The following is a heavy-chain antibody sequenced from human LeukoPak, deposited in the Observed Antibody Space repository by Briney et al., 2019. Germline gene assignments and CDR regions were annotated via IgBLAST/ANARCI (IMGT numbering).Heavy chain of an antibody. Sequence: GGSLRLSCVASGFTFSNYWMSWVRQAPGKGLEWVATIKQDGSVKYYVNSVKGRFTISRDNTKNSLYLQMNSLRADDTAVYYCARAFSWGQGTLVTVSS. D-gene: IGHD2/OR15-2a*01. J-gene: IGHJ5*02. V-gene: IGHV3-7*01. CDR1: GFTFSNYW. CDR2: IKQDGSVK. CDR3: ARAFS.